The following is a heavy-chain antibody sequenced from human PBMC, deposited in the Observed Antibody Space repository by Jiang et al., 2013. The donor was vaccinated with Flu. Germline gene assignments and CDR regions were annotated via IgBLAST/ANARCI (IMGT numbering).Heavy chain of an antibody. V-gene: IGHV4-4*02. D-gene: IGHD6-13*01. J-gene: IGHJ4*02. CDR1: GDSISSSNW. CDR2: TYFSGTT. CDR3: ARDGAAANFFDY. Sequence: GSGLVKPSGTLSLTCSISGDSISSSNWWSWVRQPPGKGLEWIGETYFSGTTNYNPSLRSRVTISVDNSNNQFSLKLNSVTAADTAMYYCARDGAAANFFDYWSQGTLVTVSS.